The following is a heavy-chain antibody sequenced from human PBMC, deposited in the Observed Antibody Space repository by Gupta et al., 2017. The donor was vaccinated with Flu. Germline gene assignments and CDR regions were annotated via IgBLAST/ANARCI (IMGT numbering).Heavy chain of an antibody. D-gene: IGHD4-17*01. CDR3: ATVTSGC. CDR2: INPDGSST. V-gene: IGHV3-74*03. J-gene: IGHJ4*02. Sequence: QWVRQAPGKWLVWVSRINPDGSSTTYAESVKGRFTISRDNAKNTLYLQMNSLGDDDTAVYYCATVTSGCWGQGTVVTVSS.